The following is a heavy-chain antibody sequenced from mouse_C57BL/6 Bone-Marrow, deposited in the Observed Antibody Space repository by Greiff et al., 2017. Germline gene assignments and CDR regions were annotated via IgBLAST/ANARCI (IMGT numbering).Heavy chain of an antibody. Sequence: VQLKQSGGGLVKPGGSLKLSCAASGFTFSSYAMSWVRQTPEKRLEWVATISDGGSYTYYPDNVKGRFTISRDNAKNNRYLQMSNLKSEDTAMYYCAREGVATTDWGQGNTLTVSS. D-gene: IGHD1-1*02. V-gene: IGHV5-4*01. CDR2: ISDGGSYT. CDR1: GFTFSSYA. J-gene: IGHJ2*01. CDR3: AREGVATTD.